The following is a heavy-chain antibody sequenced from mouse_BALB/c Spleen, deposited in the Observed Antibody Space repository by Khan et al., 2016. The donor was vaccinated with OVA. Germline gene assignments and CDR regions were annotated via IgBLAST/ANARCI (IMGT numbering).Heavy chain of an antibody. D-gene: IGHD2-14*01. CDR2: INPNTYHT. CDR3: ARGYDCFAY. Sequence: EVQLQQSGPDLVKTGASVKISCTASGYSFTAYYMNWVKLSHGKSLECVGRINPNTYHTNYNQKFKGKSILTVDTSSRTAYLELRSLTSEDSAVYFCARGYDCFAYWGQGTLVTVSA. J-gene: IGHJ3*01. CDR1: GYSFTAYY. V-gene: IGHV1-26*01.